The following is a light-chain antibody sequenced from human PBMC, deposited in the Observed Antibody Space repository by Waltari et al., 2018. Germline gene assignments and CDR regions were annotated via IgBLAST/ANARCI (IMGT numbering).Light chain of an antibody. CDR2: YAS. V-gene: IGKV3D-15*01. CDR1: QSVGST. J-gene: IGKJ1*01. CDR3: QKYNDWPPT. Sequence: TVMMQSPAPLSLSPGERATLSCRASQSVGSTLAWYQQKPGQAPRLLIYYASSRATGIPDRFSGSGSGTEFTLTISSLDPEDVGVYYCQKYNDWPPTFGQGTKVEIK.